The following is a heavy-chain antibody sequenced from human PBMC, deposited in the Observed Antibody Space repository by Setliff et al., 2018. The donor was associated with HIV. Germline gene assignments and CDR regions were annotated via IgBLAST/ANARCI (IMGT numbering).Heavy chain of an antibody. J-gene: IGHJ4*02. D-gene: IGHD3-16*01. V-gene: IGHV1-69-2*01. CDR1: GYTFPDYY. Sequence: ASVKVSCKVSGYTFPDYYMQWCPHAPGKGLEWMGLIDPDRGDTGYAEKFQGRVTITADRSKDIAYMKLSSLRYEDTAMYYCAWGTXXXIDSWGQGTLVTVSS. CDR3: AWGTXXXIDS. CDR2: IDPDRGDT.